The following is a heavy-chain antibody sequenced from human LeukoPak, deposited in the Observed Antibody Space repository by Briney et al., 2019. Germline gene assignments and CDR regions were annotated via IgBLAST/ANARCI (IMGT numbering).Heavy chain of an antibody. D-gene: IGHD3/OR15-3a*01. J-gene: IGHJ4*02. Sequence: SDTLSLTCTVSVVSISSSNSYWGWIRQPPGKGLEWIGRIYYSGNTYYNASLQSQVSISIDTSKNQFSLRLTSVTAADTAVYYCARQTGSGLFILPGGQGTLVTVSS. CDR1: VVSISSSNSY. V-gene: IGHV4-39*01. CDR3: ARQTGSGLFILP. CDR2: IYYSGNT.